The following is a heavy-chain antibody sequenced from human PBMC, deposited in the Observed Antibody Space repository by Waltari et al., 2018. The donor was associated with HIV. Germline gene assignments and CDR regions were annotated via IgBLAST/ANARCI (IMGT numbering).Heavy chain of an antibody. J-gene: IGHJ4*02. D-gene: IGHD3-22*01. CDR3: ARDHYYGSSGYYSDY. CDR2: MSGENGDR. CDR1: GYTFTNYG. V-gene: IGHV1-18*01. Sequence: QVHLVQSGAELRKPGASVTVSCKASGYTFTNYGITWGRQAPGQGLGWMGGMSGENGDRKYEQKVRGRVTRTTETSPSTAYWEMGSMRFDDTAVYYCARDHYYGSSGYYSDYWGQGALFTVSS.